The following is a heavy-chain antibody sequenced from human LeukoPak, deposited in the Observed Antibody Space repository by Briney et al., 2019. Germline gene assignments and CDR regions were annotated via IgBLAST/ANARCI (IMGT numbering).Heavy chain of an antibody. J-gene: IGHJ3*02. CDR3: AGACSGGSCSSGAFDI. Sequence: GGSLRLSCAASGFTFNTYWMNWVRQAPGKGLEWMATINQDGSEEYYLDSVQGRFTISRDNAKNSLYLQMNSLRAEDTAMYYCAGACSGGSCSSGAFDIWGQGTMVTVSS. CDR1: GFTFNTYW. CDR2: INQDGSEE. V-gene: IGHV3-7*04. D-gene: IGHD2-15*01.